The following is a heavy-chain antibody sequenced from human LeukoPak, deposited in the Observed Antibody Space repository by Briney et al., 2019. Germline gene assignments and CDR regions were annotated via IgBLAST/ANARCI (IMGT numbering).Heavy chain of an antibody. CDR2: VSLTGET. V-gene: IGHV4-4*02. J-gene: IGHJ4*02. CDR1: GFTFSSYAM. D-gene: IGHD1-26*01. CDR3: SRESGAFCPFGY. Sequence: GSLRLSCAASGFTFSSYAMSWVRQAPGQGLEWIGEVSLTGETNYNPSLNGRVTMSLDGSRNQLSLTLTSVTAADTAIYYCSRESGAFCPFGYWGQGTLVIVPP.